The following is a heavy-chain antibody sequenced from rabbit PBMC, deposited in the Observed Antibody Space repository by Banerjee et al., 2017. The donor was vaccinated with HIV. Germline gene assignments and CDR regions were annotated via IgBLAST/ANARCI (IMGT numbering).Heavy chain of an antibody. D-gene: IGHD4-1*01. J-gene: IGHJ6*01. CDR2: ISAGSSGTI. CDR3: ARDLAGVIGWNFGL. V-gene: IGHV1S45*01. CDR1: GFSFSSTYY. Sequence: QEQLVESGGGLVKPGASLTLTCTASGFSFSSTYYMCWVRQAPGKGLEWIGCISAGSSGTIYYASWAKGRFTISKTSSTTVTLQMTSLTAADTATYFCARDLAGVIGWNFGLWGPGTLVTVS.